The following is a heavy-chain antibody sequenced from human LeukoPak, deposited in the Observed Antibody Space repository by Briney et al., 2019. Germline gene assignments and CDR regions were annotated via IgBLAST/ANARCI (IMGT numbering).Heavy chain of an antibody. CDR3: AKYQRQWLPKGGFDY. CDR1: DFTVSSNY. D-gene: IGHD6-19*01. J-gene: IGHJ4*02. V-gene: IGHV3-30*18. Sequence: GGSLRLSCAASDFTVSSNYMSWVRQAPGKGLEWVAVISYDGNNKYYADSVKGRFTISRDNSKNTLYLQMDNLRAEDTAVYYCAKYQRQWLPKGGFDYWGQGTLVTVSS. CDR2: ISYDGNNK.